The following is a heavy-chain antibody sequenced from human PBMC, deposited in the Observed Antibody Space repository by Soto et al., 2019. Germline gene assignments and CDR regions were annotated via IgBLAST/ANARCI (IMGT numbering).Heavy chain of an antibody. J-gene: IGHJ5*02. V-gene: IGHV4-31*02. CDR3: ARLRIATNNYKWLDP. D-gene: IGHD2-21*01. CDR2: IYVTGAV. CDR1: GAALNSGNYY. Sequence: PSETLSLTCSVSGAALNSGNYYWSWIRQVPGKGLEWIGHIYVTGAVDYNPSLRDRITISQDTSERQFSLNLRLVTAADTAVYYRARLRIATNNYKWLDPWGQGNLVTGYS.